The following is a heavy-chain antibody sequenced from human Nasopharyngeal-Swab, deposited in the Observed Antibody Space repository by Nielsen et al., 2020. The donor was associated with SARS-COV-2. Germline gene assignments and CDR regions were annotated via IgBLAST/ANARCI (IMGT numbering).Heavy chain of an antibody. J-gene: IGHJ4*02. V-gene: IGHV1-69*13. Sequence: SVKVSCKASGGTFSSYAISWVRQAPGQGLEWMGGIIAIFGTANYAQKFQGRVTITADESTSTAYMELSSLRSEDTAVYYCARGDYYDSSGYPGFGYYFDYWGQGTLVTVSS. CDR3: ARGDYYDSSGYPGFGYYFDY. CDR2: IIAIFGTA. D-gene: IGHD3-22*01. CDR1: GGTFSSYA.